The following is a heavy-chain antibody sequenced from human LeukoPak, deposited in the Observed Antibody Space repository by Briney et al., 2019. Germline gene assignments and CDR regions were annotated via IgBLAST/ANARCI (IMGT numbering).Heavy chain of an antibody. V-gene: IGHV4-38-2*02. D-gene: IGHD6-19*01. CDR1: GYPISSGYF. CDR2: IFHSGYT. CDR3: ARETEKQWQY. Sequence: SETLSLTRTVSGYPISSGYFWGWIRQPPGKGLEYIGSIFHSGYTFYDPSLKSRLTLSVDTSKNQFSLRLSSVTAADTAVYYCARETEKQWQYWGQGTMVTVSS. J-gene: IGHJ3*01.